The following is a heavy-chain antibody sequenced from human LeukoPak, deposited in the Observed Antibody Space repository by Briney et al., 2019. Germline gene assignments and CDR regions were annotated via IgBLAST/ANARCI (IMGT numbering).Heavy chain of an antibody. Sequence: PGGSLRLSCAASGFTVSSNYMSWVRQAPGKGLEWVSVIYSGGSTYYADSVKGRFTISRDNSKNTLYLQMNSLRAEDTAVYYCARARLYGSGSYYLPFDYWGQGTLVTVSS. CDR3: ARARLYGSGSYYLPFDY. V-gene: IGHV3-53*01. CDR1: GFTVSSNY. J-gene: IGHJ4*02. CDR2: IYSGGST. D-gene: IGHD3-10*01.